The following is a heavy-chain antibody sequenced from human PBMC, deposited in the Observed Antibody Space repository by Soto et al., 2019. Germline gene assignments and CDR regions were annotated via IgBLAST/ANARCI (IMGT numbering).Heavy chain of an antibody. D-gene: IGHD2-15*01. V-gene: IGHV1-69*13. J-gene: IGHJ6*02. CDR3: ARASPTNPGYGRGGSRISPIRDV. Sequence: YSLQVSCKASGGTFSSYAISWVRQAPGQGLEWMGGIIPIFGTANYAQKFQGRVTITADESTSTAYMELSSLRSEDTAVYYCARASPTNPGYGRGGSRISPIRDVWGQGTTVTV. CDR1: GGTFSSYA. CDR2: IIPIFGTA.